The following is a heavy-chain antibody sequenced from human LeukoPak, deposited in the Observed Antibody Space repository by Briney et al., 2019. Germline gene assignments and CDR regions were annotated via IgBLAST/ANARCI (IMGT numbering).Heavy chain of an antibody. J-gene: IGHJ4*02. CDR1: GGSISSYY. V-gene: IGHV4-59*01. Sequence: SETLSLTCTVSGGSISSYYWSWIRQPPGQGLEWIGYIYYSGSTNYNPSLKSRVTISVDTSKNQFSLKLSSVTAADTAVYYCARVDPDSSSTLEVFDYWGQGTLVTVSS. CDR2: IYYSGST. CDR3: ARVDPDSSSTLEVFDY. D-gene: IGHD6-6*01.